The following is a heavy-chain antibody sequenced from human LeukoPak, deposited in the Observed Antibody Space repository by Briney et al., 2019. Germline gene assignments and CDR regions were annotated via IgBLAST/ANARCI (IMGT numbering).Heavy chain of an antibody. CDR2: IYYSGST. CDR1: GGSISIYY. Sequence: PSETLSLTCTVSGGSISIYYWSWIRQPPGKGLEWIGYIYYSGSTNYNPSLKSRVTISVDTSKNQFSLKLSSVTAADTAVYYCARVATLYYFDYWGQGTLVTVSS. J-gene: IGHJ4*02. V-gene: IGHV4-59*01. CDR3: ARVATLYYFDY.